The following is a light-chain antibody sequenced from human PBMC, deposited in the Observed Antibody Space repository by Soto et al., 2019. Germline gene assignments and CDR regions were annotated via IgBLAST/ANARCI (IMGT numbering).Light chain of an antibody. J-gene: IGKJ3*01. CDR2: DAS. CDR1: QTISKY. V-gene: IGKV3-11*01. CDR3: QQRSQWPKVT. Sequence: EIVLTQSPFTLSSSLGERATISCRASQTISKYLAWYQQKPGQAPRLLIYDASNRVTGIPARFSGSGSGTEFALTISSLEPEDFAVYYCQQRSQWPKVTFGPGTKIHIK.